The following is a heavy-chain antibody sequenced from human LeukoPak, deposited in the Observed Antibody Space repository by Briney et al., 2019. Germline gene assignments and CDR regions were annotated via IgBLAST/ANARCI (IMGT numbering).Heavy chain of an antibody. CDR1: EFTFSSYS. CDR3: ASPSSGIAVAGTPHAFDI. J-gene: IGHJ3*02. Sequence: PGGSLRLSCAASEFTFSSYSMNWVRQAPGKGLEWVSSISSSSSYIYYADSVKGRFTISRDNAKNSLYLQMNSLRAEDTAVYYCASPSSGIAVAGTPHAFDIWGQGTMVTVSS. CDR2: ISSSSSYI. V-gene: IGHV3-21*01. D-gene: IGHD6-19*01.